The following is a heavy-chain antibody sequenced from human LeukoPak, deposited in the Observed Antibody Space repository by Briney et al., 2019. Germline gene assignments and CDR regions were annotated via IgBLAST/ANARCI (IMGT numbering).Heavy chain of an antibody. V-gene: IGHV3-30*03. J-gene: IGHJ6*02. CDR3: ARDRENYYDSSGYYISSGYYYYGMDV. Sequence: GGSLRLSCAASGFTFSSYGMHWVRQAPGKGLEWVAVIEYDGSNKYYADSVKGRFTISRDNAKNSLYLQMNSLRAEDTAVYYCARDRENYYDSSGYYISSGYYYYGMDVWGQGTLVTVAS. CDR1: GFTFSSYG. CDR2: IEYDGSNK. D-gene: IGHD3-22*01.